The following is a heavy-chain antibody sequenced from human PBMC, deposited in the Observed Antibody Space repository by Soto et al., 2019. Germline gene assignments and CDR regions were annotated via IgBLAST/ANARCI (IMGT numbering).Heavy chain of an antibody. J-gene: IGHJ4*02. D-gene: IGHD2-15*01. CDR1: GGTFSSYA. CDR3: AREYCSGGSCYEFYFDY. V-gene: IGHV1-69*06. CDR2: IIPIFGTA. Sequence: QVQLVQSGAEVKKPGSSVKVSCKASGGTFSSYAISWVRQAPGQGLEWMGGIIPIFGTANYAQKFQGRVTITADKSTSTAYMELSSLRSEDTAVHYCAREYCSGGSCYEFYFDYWGQGTLVTVSS.